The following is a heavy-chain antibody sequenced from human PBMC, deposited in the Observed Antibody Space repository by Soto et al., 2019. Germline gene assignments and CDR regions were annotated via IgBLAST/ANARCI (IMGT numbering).Heavy chain of an antibody. J-gene: IGHJ4*02. CDR1: DDSMNSDKYY. CDR2: IYYRGNA. V-gene: IGHV4-39*01. D-gene: IGHD3-9*01. Sequence: QLQLQESGPGLVKPSETLSLTCSVSDDSMNSDKYYWGWIRQPPGKGLEWIGSIYYRGNAYYNPSLQPRVTISLDKSRSQFSLKLNSVTAADSAVYFCARLEGLATISYYFDFWGPGALVTVSS. CDR3: ARLEGLATISYYFDF.